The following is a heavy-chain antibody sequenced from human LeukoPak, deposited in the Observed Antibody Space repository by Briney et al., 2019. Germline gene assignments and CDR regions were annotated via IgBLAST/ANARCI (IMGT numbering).Heavy chain of an antibody. CDR1: GFTFSSYS. CDR2: ISSSSSYI. Sequence: PGGTLRLSCAVSGFTFSSYSMNSVRQAPGKGLEWVSSISSSSSYIYYADSVKGRFTISRDNAKNSLYLQMNSLRAEDTAVYYCARVLSAAGFDFDYWGQGTLVTVSS. V-gene: IGHV3-21*01. CDR3: ARVLSAAGFDFDY. D-gene: IGHD3-10*01. J-gene: IGHJ4*02.